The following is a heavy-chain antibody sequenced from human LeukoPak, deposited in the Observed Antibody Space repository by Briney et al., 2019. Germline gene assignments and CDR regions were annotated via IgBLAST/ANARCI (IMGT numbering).Heavy chain of an antibody. CDR2: IKGDGSET. Sequence: PGGSLRLSCTASAITFSKSWMSWVRQAPGKGLEWVANIKGDGSETKYVDSVKGRFTISRDNAKNSLFLQMNSLRGEDMAIYYCARHLAGDSLYRHFDYWGQGTLVTVSS. CDR1: AITFSKSW. J-gene: IGHJ4*02. CDR3: ARHLAGDSLYRHFDY. D-gene: IGHD5/OR15-5a*01. V-gene: IGHV3-7*04.